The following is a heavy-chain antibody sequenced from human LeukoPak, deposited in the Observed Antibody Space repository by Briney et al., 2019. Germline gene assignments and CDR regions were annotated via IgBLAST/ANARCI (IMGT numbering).Heavy chain of an antibody. CDR1: GFTFSSYS. CDR2: IGTTSNSM. Sequence: GGSLRLSCAASGFTFSSYSMNWVRQAPGKGLEWVSSIGTTSNSMYYADSLKGRFTISRDNAESSLYLQMNSLRAEDTAVYYCARVGDTLGRLNYYYYYMDVWGKGTTVTVSS. V-gene: IGHV3-21*01. CDR3: ARVGDTLGRLNYYYYYMDV. J-gene: IGHJ6*03. D-gene: IGHD2-21*01.